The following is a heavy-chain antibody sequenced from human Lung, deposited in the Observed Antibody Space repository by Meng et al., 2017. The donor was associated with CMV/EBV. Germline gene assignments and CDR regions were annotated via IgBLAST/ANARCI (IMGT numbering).Heavy chain of an antibody. Sequence: QVHLQESGPGLVKPSETLSLTCSVSGVSICGFYWSWIRQPAGKGLEWIGRIYINGDTNYNPSLKSRVTISKDTSKNQISLRLTSVTAADTAIYYCATGSGDFDHWGRGTLVTVSS. V-gene: IGHV4-4*07. CDR3: ATGSGDFDH. CDR2: IYINGDT. J-gene: IGHJ4*02. CDR1: GVSICGFY. D-gene: IGHD1-26*01.